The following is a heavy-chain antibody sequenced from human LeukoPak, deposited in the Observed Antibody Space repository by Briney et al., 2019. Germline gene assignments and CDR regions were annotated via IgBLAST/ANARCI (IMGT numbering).Heavy chain of an antibody. Sequence: GRSLRLSCAASGFTFDDYAMHLVRQAPGKGLEWVSGISWNSGSIGYADSVKGRFTISRDNAKNSLYLQMNSLRAEDTALYYCAKDSGLGSSGYYYYFDYWGQGTLVTVSS. J-gene: IGHJ4*02. V-gene: IGHV3-9*01. CDR3: AKDSGLGSSGYYYYFDY. CDR2: ISWNSGSI. D-gene: IGHD3-22*01. CDR1: GFTFDDYA.